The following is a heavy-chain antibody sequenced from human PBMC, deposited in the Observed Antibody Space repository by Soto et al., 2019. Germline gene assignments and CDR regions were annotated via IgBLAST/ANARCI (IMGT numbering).Heavy chain of an antibody. V-gene: IGHV3-23*01. J-gene: IGHJ4*02. CDR3: AKDNGDFGVVGHIDY. CDR2: ISGSGGST. D-gene: IGHD3-3*01. CDR1: GFTFSSYA. Sequence: PGGSLRLSCAASGFTFSSYAMSWVRQAPGKGLEWVPAISGSGGSTYYADSVKGRFTISRDNSKNTLYLQMNSLRAEDTAVYYCAKDNGDFGVVGHIDYGGQGXLVTVSS.